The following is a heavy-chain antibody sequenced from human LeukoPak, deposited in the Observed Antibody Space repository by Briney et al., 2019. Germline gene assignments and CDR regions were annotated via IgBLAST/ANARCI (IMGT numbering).Heavy chain of an antibody. Sequence: SGTLSLTCAVSGGSISSSNWWSWVRQPPGKGLEWIGEIYYSGSTYYNPSLKSRVTISVDTSKNQFSLKLSSVTAADTAVYYCARLPTITMVRGVDFRYLDYWGQGTLVTVSS. D-gene: IGHD3-10*01. CDR1: GGSISSSNW. V-gene: IGHV4-4*02. CDR3: ARLPTITMVRGVDFRYLDY. J-gene: IGHJ4*02. CDR2: IYYSGST.